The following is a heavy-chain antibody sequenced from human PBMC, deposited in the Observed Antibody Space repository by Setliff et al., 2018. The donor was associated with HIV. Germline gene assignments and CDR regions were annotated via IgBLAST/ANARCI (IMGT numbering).Heavy chain of an antibody. D-gene: IGHD3-16*01. Sequence: PGGSLRLSCKGSGFTFGDSVMSWFRQAPGKGLEWVAVISYDGSNKYYADSVKGRFTISRDNSKNTLYLQMNSLRAEDTAVYYCARESRTRATHRNDSDYWGQGTLVTVSS. CDR1: GFTFGDSV. J-gene: IGHJ4*02. CDR3: ARESRTRATHRNDSDY. V-gene: IGHV3-30*01. CDR2: ISYDGSNK.